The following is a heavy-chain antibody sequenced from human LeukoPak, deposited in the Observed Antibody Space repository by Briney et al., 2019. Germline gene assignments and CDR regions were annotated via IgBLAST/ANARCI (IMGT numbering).Heavy chain of an antibody. CDR2: IIPIFGTA. V-gene: IGHV1-69*13. Sequence: GASVKVSCKASGGTFSSYAISWVRQAPGQGLEWMGGIIPIFGTANYAQKFQGRVTITADESTSTAYMELSSLRSEDTAVYYCASFRYYYDSSGYPNWFDPWGQGTLVTVSS. CDR3: ASFRYYYDSSGYPNWFDP. D-gene: IGHD3-22*01. J-gene: IGHJ5*02. CDR1: GGTFSSYA.